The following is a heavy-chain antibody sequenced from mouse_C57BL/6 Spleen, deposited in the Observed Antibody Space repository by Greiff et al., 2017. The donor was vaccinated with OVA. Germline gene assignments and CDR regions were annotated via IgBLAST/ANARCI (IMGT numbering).Heavy chain of an antibody. CDR3: ARYYGISDKYFDY. CDR2: IYPGSGST. CDR1: GYTFTSYW. V-gene: IGHV1-55*01. D-gene: IGHD1-1*01. J-gene: IGHJ2*01. Sequence: QVQLQQPGAELVKPGASVKMSCKASGYTFTSYWITWVKQRPGQGLEWIGDIYPGSGSTNYNEKFKSKATLTVDTSSSTAYMQLSSLTSEDTAVYYCARYYGISDKYFDYWGQGTTLTVSS.